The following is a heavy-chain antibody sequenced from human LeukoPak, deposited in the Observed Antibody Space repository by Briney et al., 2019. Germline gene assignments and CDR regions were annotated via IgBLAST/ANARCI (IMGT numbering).Heavy chain of an antibody. V-gene: IGHV4-39*07. J-gene: IGHJ4*02. Sequence: SETLSLTCTVSGGSISSSSYYWGWIRQPPGKGLEWIGSIYYSGSTYYNPSLKSRVTISEDKSRNQFSLKLSSMTAADTAVYYCARVPAFYYGDYWTSSNYFDYWGQGTLVTVSS. CDR1: GGSISSSSYY. D-gene: IGHD4-17*01. CDR2: IYYSGST. CDR3: ARVPAFYYGDYWTSSNYFDY.